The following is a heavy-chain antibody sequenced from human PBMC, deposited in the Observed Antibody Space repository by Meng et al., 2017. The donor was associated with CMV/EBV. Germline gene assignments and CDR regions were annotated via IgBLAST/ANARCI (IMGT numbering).Heavy chain of an antibody. CDR3: AKDMIVGGVDV. V-gene: IGHV3-9*03. D-gene: IGHD3-22*01. J-gene: IGHJ6*02. CDR2: ISWNSGSI. CDR1: GFTFDDYA. Sequence: GGSLRLSCAASGFTFDDYAMHWVRQAPGKGLEWVSGISWNSGSIGYADSVKGRFTISRDNAKNSLYLQMNSLRAEDMALYYCAKDMIVGGVDVWGQGTTVTVSS.